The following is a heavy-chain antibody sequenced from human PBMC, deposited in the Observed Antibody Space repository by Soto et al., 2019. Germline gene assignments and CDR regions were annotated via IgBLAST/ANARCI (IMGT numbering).Heavy chain of an antibody. V-gene: IGHV3-21*01. D-gene: IGHD3-22*01. CDR1: GFTFSSYS. CDR2: ISSSSSYI. J-gene: IGHJ4*02. CDR3: ARYEYYYESRGYYGY. Sequence: GGTLRLSCAASGFTFSSYSMNWVRQAPGKGLEWVSSISSSSSYIYYADSVKGRFTISRDNAKNSLYLQMNSLRAEDTAVYYCARYEYYYESRGYYGYCRQGNLVTVSP.